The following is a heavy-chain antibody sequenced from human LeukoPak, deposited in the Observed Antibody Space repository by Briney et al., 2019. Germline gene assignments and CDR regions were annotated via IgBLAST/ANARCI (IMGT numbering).Heavy chain of an antibody. D-gene: IGHD3-9*01. CDR2: INDYTGDT. CDR1: GGSFTDYF. J-gene: IGHJ5*02. Sequence: SETLSLTCTVYGGSFTDYFWTWIRQSPGKGLEWIGEINDYTGDTNYNPSLNSRVSISLEKSKNQFSLELRSVTAADTAVYYCARVPGGYDILTGYTTSSSWGQGTLVTVSS. CDR3: ARVPGGYDILTGYTTSSS. V-gene: IGHV4-34*01.